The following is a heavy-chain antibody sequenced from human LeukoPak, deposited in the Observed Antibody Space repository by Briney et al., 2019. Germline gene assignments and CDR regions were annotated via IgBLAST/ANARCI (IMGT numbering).Heavy chain of an antibody. J-gene: IGHJ4*02. V-gene: IGHV4-39*01. CDR1: GGSISSSSYY. CDR2: IYYSGST. Sequence: KPSETLSLTCTVSGGSISSSSYYWGWIRQPPGKGLEWIGSIYYSGSTYYNPSLKSRVTISVDTSKNQFSLKLSSVTAADTAVYCCARRRMYYDILTGPKAWGYYFDYWGQGTLVTVSS. D-gene: IGHD3-9*01. CDR3: ARRRMYYDILTGPKAWGYYFDY.